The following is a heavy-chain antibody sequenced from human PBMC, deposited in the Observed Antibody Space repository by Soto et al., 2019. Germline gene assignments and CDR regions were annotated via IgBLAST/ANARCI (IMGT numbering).Heavy chain of an antibody. J-gene: IGHJ4*02. D-gene: IGHD3-10*01. CDR2: IIPIMGIA. Sequence: QVQLVQSGAEVKKPGSSVKVSCKASGGTFSSYTISWVRQAPGQGREWMGRIIPIMGIANYAQKFQGRVTITADNSSLTAYMELSSLRSEDTVVYYCARERRNFYGSRSYFPDYWGQGTLVTVSS. CDR3: ARERRNFYGSRSYFPDY. CDR1: GGTFSSYT. V-gene: IGHV1-69*08.